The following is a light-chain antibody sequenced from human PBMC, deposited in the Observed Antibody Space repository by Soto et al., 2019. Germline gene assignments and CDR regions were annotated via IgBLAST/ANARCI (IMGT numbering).Light chain of an antibody. V-gene: IGLV2-14*01. CDR1: SSDVGGYKY. J-gene: IGLJ1*01. Sequence: QSVLTQPASVSGSPGQSITISCTGTSSDVGGYKYVSWYQQHPGKAPKLMIYEVSYRPSGISNRFSGSKSGNTASLTISGLQAEDEADYYCSSYTGSSTPYVFGTGTKLTVL. CDR3: SSYTGSSTPYV. CDR2: EVS.